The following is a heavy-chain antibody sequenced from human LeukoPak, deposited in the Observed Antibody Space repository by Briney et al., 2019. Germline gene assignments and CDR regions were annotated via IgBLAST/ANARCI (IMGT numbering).Heavy chain of an antibody. J-gene: IGHJ4*02. CDR3: ARVSWIVATNGLGYYFDY. CDR2: IYYSGST. D-gene: IGHD5-12*01. Sequence: PSETLSLTCTVSGGSISSSSYYWGWIRQPPGKGLEWIGSIYYSGSTYYNPSLKSRVTISVDTSKNQFSLKLSSVTAADTAVYYCARVSWIVATNGLGYYFDYWGQGTLVTVSS. V-gene: IGHV4-39*01. CDR1: GGSISSSSYY.